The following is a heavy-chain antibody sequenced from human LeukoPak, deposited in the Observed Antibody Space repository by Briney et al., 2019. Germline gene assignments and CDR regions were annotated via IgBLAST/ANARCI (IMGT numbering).Heavy chain of an antibody. CDR1: GYTFTNYD. CDR2: MNPNSGST. J-gene: IGHJ4*02. V-gene: IGHV1-8*03. D-gene: IGHD3-22*01. Sequence: ASVKVSCKASGYTFTNYDINWVRQATGQGLEWMGWMNPNSGSTAYAQKFQGRVTITRSTSISTAYMELSSLRSEDTAMYYCAREDYYDSGSSDYWGQGTLVTVSS. CDR3: AREDYYDSGSSDY.